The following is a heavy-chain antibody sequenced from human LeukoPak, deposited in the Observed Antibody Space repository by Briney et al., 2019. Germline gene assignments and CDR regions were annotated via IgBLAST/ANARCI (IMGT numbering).Heavy chain of an antibody. CDR1: GFTFSTYA. J-gene: IGHJ4*02. CDR3: AKSIGGVVVVAADY. D-gene: IGHD2-15*01. Sequence: GGSLRLSCAASGFTFSTYAMTWVRQAPGKGLEWVSVISGSGGTTYYADSVKGRFTLSRDNSKNTLYLQMNSLRAEDTAVYYCAKSIGGVVVVAADYWGQGTLVTVSS. V-gene: IGHV3-23*01. CDR2: ISGSGGTT.